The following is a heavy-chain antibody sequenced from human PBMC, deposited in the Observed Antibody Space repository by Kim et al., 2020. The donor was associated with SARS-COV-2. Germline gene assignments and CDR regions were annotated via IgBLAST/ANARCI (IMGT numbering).Heavy chain of an antibody. D-gene: IGHD5-12*01. CDR3: ARGPVDIVATAWEPYELGVLDY. J-gene: IGHJ4*02. V-gene: IGHV4-31*03. Sequence: SETLSLTCTVSGGSISSGGYYWSWIRQHPGKGLEWIGYIYYSGSTYYNPSLKSRVTISVDTSKNQFSLKLSSVTAADTAVYYCARGPVDIVATAWEPYELGVLDYWGQGTLVTVSS. CDR2: IYYSGST. CDR1: GGSISSGGYY.